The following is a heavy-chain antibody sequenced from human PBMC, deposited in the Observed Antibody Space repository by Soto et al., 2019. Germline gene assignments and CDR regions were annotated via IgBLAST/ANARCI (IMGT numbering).Heavy chain of an antibody. CDR1: GYTFTGYY. CDR3: ARPNIVVLLDASGHYYGMDV. Sequence: GASVKVSCKASGYTFTGYYMHWVRQAPGQGLEWMGWINPNSGGTNYAQKFQGWVTMTTDTSMSTAYMELSRLRSEDTAVYYCARPNIVVLLDASGHYYGMDVCGQGSTVTVSS. J-gene: IGHJ6*02. CDR2: INPNSGGT. D-gene: IGHD2-15*01. V-gene: IGHV1-2*04.